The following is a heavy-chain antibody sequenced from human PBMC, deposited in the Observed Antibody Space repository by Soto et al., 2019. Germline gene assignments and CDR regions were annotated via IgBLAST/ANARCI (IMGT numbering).Heavy chain of an antibody. CDR2: INPNSGGT. Sequence: QVQLVQSGAEVKKPGASVKVSCKASGYTFTGYYMHWVLQAPGQGLEWMGWINPNSGGTNYAQKFQGRVTMTRDTSISTAYMELSRLRSDDTAVYYCARGIEYCSSTSCYGNWFDPWGQGTLVTVSS. V-gene: IGHV1-2*02. D-gene: IGHD2-2*01. CDR3: ARGIEYCSSTSCYGNWFDP. J-gene: IGHJ5*02. CDR1: GYTFTGYY.